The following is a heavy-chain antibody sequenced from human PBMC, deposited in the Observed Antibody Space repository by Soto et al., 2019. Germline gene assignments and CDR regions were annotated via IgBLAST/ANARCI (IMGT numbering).Heavy chain of an antibody. V-gene: IGHV3-30*18. CDR3: AKAGDIVVGPVAGPVAVPFDQ. J-gene: IGHJ4*02. D-gene: IGHD2-2*01. CDR1: GFTFSSYG. Sequence: QVQLVESGGGVVQPGRSLRLSCAGSGFTFSSYGTHWVRQAPGKGLEWVAVVSSGGETTYYADSVKGRFTISRDNSKNTMYLQMNRLRPEDTAVYYCAKAGDIVVGPVAGPVAVPFDQWGQGTLVTVSS. CDR2: VSSGGETT.